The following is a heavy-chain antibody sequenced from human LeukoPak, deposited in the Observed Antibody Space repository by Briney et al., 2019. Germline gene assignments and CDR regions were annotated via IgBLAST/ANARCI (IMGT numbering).Heavy chain of an antibody. V-gene: IGHV1-18*01. J-gene: IGHJ3*02. CDR2: ISAYNGNT. CDR1: GYTFTSYG. CDR3: ARPSNRPTSAAFDI. D-gene: IGHD1-14*01. Sequence: WASVTVSCKASGYTFTSYGISWVRQAPGQGLEWMGWISAYNGNTNYAQKLQGRVTMTTDTSTSTAYMELRSLRSDDTAVYYCARPSNRPTSAAFDIWGQGTMVTVSS.